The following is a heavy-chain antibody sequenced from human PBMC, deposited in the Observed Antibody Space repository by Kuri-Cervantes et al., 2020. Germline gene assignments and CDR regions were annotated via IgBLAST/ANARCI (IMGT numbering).Heavy chain of an antibody. D-gene: IGHD3-3*01. CDR1: GGTFSSYA. J-gene: IGHJ3*02. V-gene: IGHV1-69*05. CDR2: IIPIFGTA. CDR3: ASESGSSLISYAFDI. Sequence: SVKVSCKASGGTFSSYAISWVRQAPGQGLEWMGGIIPIFGTANYAQKFQGRVTITTDESTSTAYMELSSLRSEDTAVYYCASESGSSLISYAFDIWGQGTMVTVSS.